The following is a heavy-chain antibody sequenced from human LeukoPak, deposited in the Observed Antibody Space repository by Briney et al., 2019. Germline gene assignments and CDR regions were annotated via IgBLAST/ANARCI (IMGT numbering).Heavy chain of an antibody. CDR1: GFTFSSYA. J-gene: IGHJ4*02. V-gene: IGHV3-30-3*01. Sequence: AGGSLRLSCAASGFTFSSYAMHWVRQAPGKGLEWVAVISYDGSNKYYADSVKGRFTISRDNSKNTLYLQMNSLRAEDTAVYYCARDGGGMGIVVVPAAIPTSMYYFDYWGQGTLVTVSS. CDR3: ARDGGGMGIVVVPAAIPTSMYYFDY. CDR2: ISYDGSNK. D-gene: IGHD2-2*02.